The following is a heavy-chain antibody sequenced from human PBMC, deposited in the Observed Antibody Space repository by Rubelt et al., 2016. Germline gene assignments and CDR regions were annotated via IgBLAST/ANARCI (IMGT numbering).Heavy chain of an antibody. J-gene: IGHJ1*01. D-gene: IGHD3-22*01. CDR3: AYSSGDYDEYFQH. CDR1: GGSISSGGYA. Sequence: SLTCAVSGGSISSGGYAWSWIRQAPGKGLEWIGYIYYSGSTYYNPSLKSRVILSVDTSKNQFSLKLSSVTAADTAVYYCAYSSGDYDEYFQHWGQGTLVTVSS. CDR2: IYYSGST. V-gene: IGHV4-30-4*07.